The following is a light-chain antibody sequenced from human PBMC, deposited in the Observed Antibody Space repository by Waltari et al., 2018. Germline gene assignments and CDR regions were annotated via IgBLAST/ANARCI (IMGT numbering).Light chain of an antibody. V-gene: IGLV1-47*01. CDR3: AAWDDSLSGPV. J-gene: IGLJ2*01. Sequence: QSVLTQPPSASGTPGQRVTIPCSGSSSNIGSNYVYWYQQLPGTAPKLLIYRNNQRPSGVPDRCSGSKSGTSASLAISGLRSEDEADYYCAAWDDSLSGPVFGGGTKLTVL. CDR1: SSNIGSNY. CDR2: RNN.